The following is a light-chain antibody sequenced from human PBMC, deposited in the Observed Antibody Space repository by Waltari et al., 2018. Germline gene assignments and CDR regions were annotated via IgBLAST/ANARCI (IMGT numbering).Light chain of an antibody. CDR3: CSYAGSSTFYV. J-gene: IGLJ1*01. CDR2: EVS. Sequence: QSALTQPASVSGSPGQSITIPCTGTSSDVGSYNLLSWYQHHPGNAPKLMIFEVSKRPSGVSNRFSGSKSGSTASLTISGLQAEDEADYYCCSYAGSSTFYVFGIGTKVTVL. V-gene: IGLV2-23*02. CDR1: SSDVGSYNL.